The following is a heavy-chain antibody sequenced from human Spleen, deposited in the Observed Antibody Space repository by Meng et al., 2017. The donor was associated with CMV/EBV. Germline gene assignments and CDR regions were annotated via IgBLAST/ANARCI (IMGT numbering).Heavy chain of an antibody. V-gene: IGHV4-4*02. CDR2: IYHSGST. CDR3: ARGGITMVRPFDY. D-gene: IGHD3-10*01. J-gene: IGHJ4*02. Sequence: SETLSLTCAVSGGSISSSNWWSWVRQSPGKGLEWIGEIYHSGSTTYNPSLKSRVTISVDKSKNQFSLKLSSVTAADTAVYYCARGGITMVRPFDYWGQGTLVTVSS. CDR1: GGSISSSNW.